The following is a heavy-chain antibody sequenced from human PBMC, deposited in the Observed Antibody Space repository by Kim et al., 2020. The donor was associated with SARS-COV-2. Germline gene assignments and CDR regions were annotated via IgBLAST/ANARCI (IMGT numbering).Heavy chain of an antibody. D-gene: IGHD3-9*01. CDR3: ARDYDVLTGHISFDF. J-gene: IGHJ3*01. V-gene: IGHV5-51*01. Sequence: GESLKISCRASGYHFTNYWIGWVRQVPGKGLEWMGIINPGDSDTTYNPSFQGQVIISADRSINTAYLQWSSLRASDTAIYYCARDYDVLTGHISFDFWGPGTMVTVSS. CDR1: GYHFTNYW. CDR2: INPGDSDT.